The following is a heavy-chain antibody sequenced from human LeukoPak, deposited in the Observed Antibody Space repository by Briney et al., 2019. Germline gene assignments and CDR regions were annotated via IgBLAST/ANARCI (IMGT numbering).Heavy chain of an antibody. Sequence: GASVKVSCKVSGYTLTELSMHWVRQAPGKGLEWMGRFDPEDGETIYAQKFQGRVTMTEDTSTDTAYMELSSLRSEDTAVYYCATFPYSSSSPLNFDYWGQGTLVTVSS. CDR1: GYTLTELS. CDR2: FDPEDGET. J-gene: IGHJ4*02. D-gene: IGHD6-6*01. V-gene: IGHV1-24*01. CDR3: ATFPYSSSSPLNFDY.